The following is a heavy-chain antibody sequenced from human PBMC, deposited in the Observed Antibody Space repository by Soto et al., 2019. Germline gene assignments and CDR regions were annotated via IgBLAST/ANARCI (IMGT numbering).Heavy chain of an antibody. V-gene: IGHV3-30*03. Sequence: ESGGGVVQPGRSLRLSCAASGFTFSSYGMHWVRQAPGKGLEWVAVISYDGSNKYYADSVKGRFTISRDNSKHSLYLQMNSLRAEDTAVYYCTSGSYAEYFQHWGQGTLVTVSS. CDR1: GFTFSSYG. CDR3: TSGSYAEYFQH. J-gene: IGHJ1*01. CDR2: ISYDGSNK. D-gene: IGHD1-26*01.